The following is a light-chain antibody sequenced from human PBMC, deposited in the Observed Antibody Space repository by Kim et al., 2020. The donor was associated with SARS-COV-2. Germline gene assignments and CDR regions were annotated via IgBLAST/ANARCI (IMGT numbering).Light chain of an antibody. J-gene: IGKJ5*01. V-gene: IGKV1-33*01. CDR2: DVS. CDR1: QVIRKF. CDR3: QQNDAFPIT. Sequence: ASVGDRVTIACQATQVIRKFLNWYQQRPGKAPQLLIYDVSNLQTGVPSRFSGSGYGTEFTLTISSLQPEDFATYYCQQNDAFPITFGQGTRLEIK.